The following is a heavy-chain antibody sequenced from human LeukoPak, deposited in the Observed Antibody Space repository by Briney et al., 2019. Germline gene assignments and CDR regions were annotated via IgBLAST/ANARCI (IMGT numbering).Heavy chain of an antibody. CDR1: GDSISSGDYY. CDR2: ISSTGST. J-gene: IGHJ3*02. Sequence: PSETLSLTCTVSGDSISSGDYYWRCLRQPPGKGLEWIGRISSTGSTNYNPSLNSRATISVDTSKNQLPLKLSSVTAADTAVYFCARRPYSYDSSGAFDIWGQGTMVTVSS. V-gene: IGHV4-61*02. D-gene: IGHD3-22*01. CDR3: ARRPYSYDSSGAFDI.